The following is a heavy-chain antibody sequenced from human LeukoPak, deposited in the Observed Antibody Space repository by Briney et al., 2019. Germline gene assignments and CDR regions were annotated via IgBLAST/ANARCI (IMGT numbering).Heavy chain of an antibody. D-gene: IGHD5-18*01. CDR1: GFTFSNAW. J-gene: IGHJ3*02. CDR2: IKSKTDGGTT. V-gene: IGHV3-15*01. Sequence: GGSLRLSCAASGFTFSNAWMSWVRQAPGKGLEWVGRIKSKTDGGTTDYAAPVKGRFTISRDDSKNTLYLQMNSLKTEDTAVYYCTTGRRGYXXAFDIWGQGTMVTVSS. CDR3: TTGRRGYXXAFDI.